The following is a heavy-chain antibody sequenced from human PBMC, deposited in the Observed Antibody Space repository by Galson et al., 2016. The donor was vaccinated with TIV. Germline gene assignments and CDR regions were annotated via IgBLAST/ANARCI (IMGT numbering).Heavy chain of an antibody. Sequence: SVKVSCKASGVTFISFAISWVRQAPGQGLEWMGGIIPIFRTVHYAQRFQGRVTITADESTSTAYMELSSLRSEDTAVYYCARGEVYDSPDGWGQGTLVTVSS. CDR3: ARGEVYDSPDG. V-gene: IGHV1-69*13. CDR2: IIPIFRTV. D-gene: IGHD3-22*01. J-gene: IGHJ4*02. CDR1: GVTFISFA.